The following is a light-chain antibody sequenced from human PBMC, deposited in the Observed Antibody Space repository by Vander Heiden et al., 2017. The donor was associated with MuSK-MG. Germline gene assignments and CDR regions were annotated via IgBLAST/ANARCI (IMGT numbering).Light chain of an antibody. CDR3: QQDDWSPIT. V-gene: IGKV3-20*01. CDR2: NAS. Sequence: DIVLTQSPGTLSLSPGERATRSCRASQSVGNNYLAWYQQKPGQAPRVLIYNASSRPAGIPDRFSGSGSGTDFTLTITRLEPEDFAVYYCQQDDWSPITFGGGTKLEIK. J-gene: IGKJ4*01. CDR1: QSVGNNY.